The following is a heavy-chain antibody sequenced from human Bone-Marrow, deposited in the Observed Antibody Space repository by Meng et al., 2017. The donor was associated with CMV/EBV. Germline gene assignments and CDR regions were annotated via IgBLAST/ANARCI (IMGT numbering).Heavy chain of an antibody. Sequence: GESLKISCAASGFTFSDYYMSWIRQAPGKGLEWVSYISSSGSTIYYADSVKGRFTISRDNAKNSLYLQMNSLRAEDTAVYYCARDRGTYQLLLYYYYGMDVWGQGTTVTVSS. CDR1: GFTFSDYY. J-gene: IGHJ6*02. CDR2: ISSSGSTI. D-gene: IGHD2-2*01. V-gene: IGHV3-11*04. CDR3: ARDRGTYQLLLYYYYGMDV.